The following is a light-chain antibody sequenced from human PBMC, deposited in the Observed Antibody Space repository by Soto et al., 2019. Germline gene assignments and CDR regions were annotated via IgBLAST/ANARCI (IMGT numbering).Light chain of an antibody. CDR2: KAS. CDR1: QSISSW. CDR3: QQYNSYST. Sequence: DIKMTQSPSTLSASVGDRVTITCRASQSISSWLAWYQQKPGKAPKLLIYKASSLESGVPSRFSGSGSGTEFTLTISSLQPEDFATYYCQQYNSYSTFGQGTKVEIK. J-gene: IGKJ1*01. V-gene: IGKV1-5*03.